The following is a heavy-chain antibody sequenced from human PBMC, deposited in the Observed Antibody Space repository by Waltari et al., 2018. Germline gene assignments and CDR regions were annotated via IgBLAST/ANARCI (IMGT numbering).Heavy chain of an antibody. Sequence: EEQLLESGGGLVQPGDSLRLSWSASGFRFSHHWLNWVRQATGQGLVWVARISNDESSITYADSVKGRFTISRDNAKNTLYLQMKRLRAEDTALYYCVRLAQRTYRSPVPGRHYYYGMDVWGQGTTVTVSS. CDR3: VRLAQRTYRSPVPGRHYYYGMDV. V-gene: IGHV3-74*03. D-gene: IGHD3-10*01. J-gene: IGHJ6*02. CDR1: GFRFSHHW. CDR2: ISNDESSI.